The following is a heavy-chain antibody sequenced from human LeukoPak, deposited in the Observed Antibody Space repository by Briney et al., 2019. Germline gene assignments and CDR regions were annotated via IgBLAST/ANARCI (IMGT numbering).Heavy chain of an antibody. CDR1: GFTFSSYA. V-gene: IGHV3-30-3*01. CDR3: ARGSLPAAPYFDY. Sequence: PGGSLRLSCAASGFTFSSYAMHWVRQAPGKGLEWVAVISYDGSNKYYADSVKGRFTISRDNSKNTLYLQMNSLRAEDTAVYYCARGSLPAAPYFDYWGQGTLVTVSS. D-gene: IGHD2-2*01. J-gene: IGHJ4*02. CDR2: ISYDGSNK.